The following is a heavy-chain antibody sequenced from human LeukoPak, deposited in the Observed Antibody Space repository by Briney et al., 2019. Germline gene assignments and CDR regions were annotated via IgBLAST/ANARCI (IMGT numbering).Heavy chain of an antibody. CDR3: ARGVTIFGVALDY. V-gene: IGHV3-30-3*01. CDR2: ISYDGSNK. J-gene: IGHJ4*02. D-gene: IGHD3-3*01. CDR1: GFTFSSYA. Sequence: GRSLRLSCAASGFTFSSYAMHWVRQAPGKGLEWVAVISYDGSNKYYADSVKGRFTISRDNAKNSLYLQMNSLRAEDTAVYYCARGVTIFGVALDYWGQGTLVTVSS.